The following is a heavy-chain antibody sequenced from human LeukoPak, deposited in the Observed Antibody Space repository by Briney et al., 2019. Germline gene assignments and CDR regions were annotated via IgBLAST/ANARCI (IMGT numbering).Heavy chain of an antibody. CDR3: ARAPIFGDYYMDV. V-gene: IGHV3-23*01. CDR2: ISGSGGST. Sequence: GGSLRLSCAAPGFTFSSYGRHWVRQAPGKGLEGVSVISGSGGSTYYGDSVKGRFTISRDNSKNSLYLQMNSLRAEDTAVYYCARAPIFGDYYMDVWGKGTTVTVSS. CDR1: GFTFSSYG. J-gene: IGHJ6*03. D-gene: IGHD3-3*01.